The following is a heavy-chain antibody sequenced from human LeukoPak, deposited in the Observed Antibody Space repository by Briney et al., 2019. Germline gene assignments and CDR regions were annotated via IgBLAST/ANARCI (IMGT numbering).Heavy chain of an antibody. CDR2: INHSGST. CDR1: GGSFSGYY. CDR3: ARGGDSGLEYYYGMDV. J-gene: IGHJ6*02. Sequence: SETLSLTCAVYGGSFSGYYWSWIRQPPGKGLEWIGEINHSGSTNYNPSLKSRVTISVDTSKNRFSLKLSSVTAADTAVYYCARGGDSGLEYYYGMDVWGQGTTVTVSS. D-gene: IGHD3-16*01. V-gene: IGHV4-34*01.